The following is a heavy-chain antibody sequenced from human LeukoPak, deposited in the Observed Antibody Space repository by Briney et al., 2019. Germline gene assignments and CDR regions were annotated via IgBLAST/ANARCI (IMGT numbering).Heavy chain of an antibody. D-gene: IGHD3-10*01. J-gene: IGHJ4*02. V-gene: IGHV4-59*08. CDR2: IYYNGYT. CDR1: GGSIGTYY. CDR3: ARHGSYGSGNYYNAPIDY. Sequence: PSETLSLTCTVSGGSIGTYYWSWIRQPPGKGLEWIGYIYYNGYTDYNPSLKSRVTISVHTSKNQFSLKLSSVTAADTAVYYCARHGSYGSGNYYNAPIDYWGQGTLVTVSS.